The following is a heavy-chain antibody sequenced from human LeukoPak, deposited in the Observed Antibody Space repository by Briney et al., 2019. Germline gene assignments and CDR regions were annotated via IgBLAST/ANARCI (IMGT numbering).Heavy chain of an antibody. CDR3: ARHSRQYDSSGVNWFDP. Sequence: SETLSLTCTVSGGSMSSYHWSWVRQPPGKGLEWIGHISYSGSTNYNPSLGSRVTISVDTSKNQFSLRLRSVNSADTAVYHCARHSRQYDSSGVNWFDPWGEGTLVTVSS. CDR1: GGSMSSYH. V-gene: IGHV4-59*08. CDR2: ISYSGST. D-gene: IGHD3-22*01. J-gene: IGHJ5*02.